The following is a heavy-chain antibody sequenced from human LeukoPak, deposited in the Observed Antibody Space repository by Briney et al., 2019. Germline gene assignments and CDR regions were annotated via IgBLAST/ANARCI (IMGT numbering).Heavy chain of an antibody. Sequence: PGGSLRLSCAASGFTFSSYAMSWVRQAPGKGLEWVSAISGSGGSTYYADSVKGRFTISRDNSKNTLYLQMNSLRAEDTAAYYCAKVAGYDPYYYYGMDVWGQGTTVTVSS. CDR1: GFTFSSYA. D-gene: IGHD5-12*01. V-gene: IGHV3-23*01. CDR3: AKVAGYDPYYYYGMDV. CDR2: ISGSGGST. J-gene: IGHJ6*02.